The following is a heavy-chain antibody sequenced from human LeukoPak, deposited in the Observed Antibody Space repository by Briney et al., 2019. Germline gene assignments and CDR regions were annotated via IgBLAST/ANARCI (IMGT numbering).Heavy chain of an antibody. CDR2: TRYDGSNK. CDR1: GFTFSSYG. D-gene: IGHD1-26*01. CDR3: ARDLLGWELHYFDY. J-gene: IGHJ4*02. Sequence: PGGSLRLSCAASGFTFSSYGMYWVRQAPGKGLEWVAFTRYDGSNKYYADSVKGRFSISRDNAKNSLYLQMNSLRAEDTAVYYCARDLLGWELHYFDYWGQGTLVTVSS. V-gene: IGHV3-30*02.